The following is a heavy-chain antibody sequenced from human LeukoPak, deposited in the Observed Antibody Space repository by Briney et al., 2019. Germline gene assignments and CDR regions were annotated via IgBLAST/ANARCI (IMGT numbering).Heavy chain of an antibody. Sequence: AGGSLRLSCAASGFTFSSYSMNWVRQAPGKGLEWVSSISSSSSYIYYADSVKGRFTISRDNAKNSLYLQMNSLRAEDTAVYYCATSNPVGGDVFDIWGQGTMVTVSS. J-gene: IGHJ3*02. V-gene: IGHV3-21*01. D-gene: IGHD4-23*01. CDR2: ISSSSSYI. CDR3: ATSNPVGGDVFDI. CDR1: GFTFSSYS.